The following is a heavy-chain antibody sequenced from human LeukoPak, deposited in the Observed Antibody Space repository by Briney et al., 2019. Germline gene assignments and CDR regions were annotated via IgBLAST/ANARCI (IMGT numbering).Heavy chain of an antibody. J-gene: IGHJ4*02. D-gene: IGHD3-22*01. Sequence: SETLSLTCTVSGASVSYGNYYWSWIRQPPGKGLEWIGYIHYTGSTNYNPSLKSRVNISVDKSKNNFSLKLSSLTASDTAGYYCARGGLSSGYYSAFDYWGQGTLVTVSS. CDR1: GASVSYGNYY. V-gene: IGHV4-61*03. CDR3: ARGGLSSGYYSAFDY. CDR2: IHYTGST.